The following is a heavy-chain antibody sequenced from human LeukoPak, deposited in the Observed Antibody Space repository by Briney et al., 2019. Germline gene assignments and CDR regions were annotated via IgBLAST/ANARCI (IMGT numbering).Heavy chain of an antibody. V-gene: IGHV4-30-4*01. D-gene: IGHD3-9*01. J-gene: IGHJ4*02. CDR1: GDSISSGDYY. CDR3: AGAVTGYYLSHYYFPY. CDR2: IYYNGIT. Sequence: PSQTLSLTCTVSGDSISSGDYYWTWIRQPPGKGLEWIGYIYYNGITYYNPSLKSRVIISVDQPKKQFSQKLSSVTAADTAVYYCAGAVTGYYLSHYYFPYWGRGTLVTVSS.